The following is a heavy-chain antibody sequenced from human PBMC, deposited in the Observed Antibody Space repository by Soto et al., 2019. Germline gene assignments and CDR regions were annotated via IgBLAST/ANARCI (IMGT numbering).Heavy chain of an antibody. CDR3: ARHRYSYGVYYFDY. D-gene: IGHD5-18*01. J-gene: IGHJ4*02. CDR1: GGSISNYY. V-gene: IGHV4-59*08. CDR2: IYYSGST. Sequence: PSETLSLTCIVSGGSISNYYWSWIRQPPGKGLEWNGYIYYSGSTNYNPSLTSRVNISVDTSKNQLSLKMSSVTAADSAVYYCARHRYSYGVYYFDYWGQGTLVTVSS.